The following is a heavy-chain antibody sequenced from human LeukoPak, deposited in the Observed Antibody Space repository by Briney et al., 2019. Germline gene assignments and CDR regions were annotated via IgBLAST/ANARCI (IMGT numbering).Heavy chain of an antibody. J-gene: IGHJ6*02. CDR3: AKSGYCSSTSCYGHYYYYYGMDV. CDR1: GFTFSSYA. D-gene: IGHD2-2*03. V-gene: IGHV3-23*01. Sequence: PGVSLRLSCSASGFTFSSYAMSWVPQAPGEGLELVSAISGSGGSTNYADSVKGRFTISRDNSKNTLYLQMNSLRAEDTAVYYCAKSGYCSSTSCYGHYYYYYGMDVWGQGTTVTVSS. CDR2: ISGSGGST.